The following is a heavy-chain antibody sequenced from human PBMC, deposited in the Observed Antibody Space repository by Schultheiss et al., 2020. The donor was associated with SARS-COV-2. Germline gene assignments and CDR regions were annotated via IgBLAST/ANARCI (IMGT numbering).Heavy chain of an antibody. Sequence: GESLKISCAASGFTFSSYWMSWVRQAPGKGLEWVANIKQDGSEKYYVDSVKGRFTISRDNAKNSLYLQMNSLRAEDTAVYYCARDVGDYGPYYYYGMDVWGQGTTVTVSS. CDR3: ARDVGDYGPYYYYGMDV. CDR1: GFTFSSYW. CDR2: IKQDGSEK. V-gene: IGHV3-7*01. J-gene: IGHJ6*02. D-gene: IGHD4-17*01.